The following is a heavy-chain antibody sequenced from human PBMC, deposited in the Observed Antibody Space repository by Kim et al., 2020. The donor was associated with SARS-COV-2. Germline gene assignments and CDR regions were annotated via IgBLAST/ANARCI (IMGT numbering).Heavy chain of an antibody. J-gene: IGHJ5*02. V-gene: IGHV4-59*01. Sequence: SETLSLTCTVSGASITYYYWSWIRQPPGKGLEWIGYIYYNGNTDYNPSLRSRVTMSVDTSKTQFFLNVSSVTAADTAVYYCARYAQAAGGSKWFDPWGQGTLVTVSS. D-gene: IGHD6-13*01. CDR1: GASITYYY. CDR3: ARYAQAAGGSKWFDP. CDR2: IYYNGNT.